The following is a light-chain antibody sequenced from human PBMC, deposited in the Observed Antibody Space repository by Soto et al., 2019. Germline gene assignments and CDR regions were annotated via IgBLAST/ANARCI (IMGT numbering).Light chain of an antibody. J-gene: IGLJ1*01. CDR3: SSFTNTITLDV. CDR1: SGDVGAYKY. V-gene: IGLV2-14*01. Sequence: SVLTQPASVSGSPGQSITIPCTGTSGDVGAYKYVSWYQQHPGKAPKLIIYEVSNRPSGVSNRFSGSKSGNTASLTVSGLQADDEADYYCSSFTNTITLDVFGSGTKVTV. CDR2: EVS.